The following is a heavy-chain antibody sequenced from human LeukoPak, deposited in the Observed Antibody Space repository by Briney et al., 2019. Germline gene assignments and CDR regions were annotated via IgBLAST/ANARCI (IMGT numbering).Heavy chain of an antibody. CDR2: IYYSGST. D-gene: IGHD5-18*01. V-gene: IGHV4-59*01. Sequence: SETLSLTCTVSGGSISSYYWSWVRQPPGKGLEWIGYIYYSGSTNYNPSLKSRVTISVDTSKNQFSLKLSSVTAADTAVYYCARNTAMEYYYMDVWGKGPRSPSP. J-gene: IGHJ6*03. CDR1: GGSISSYY. CDR3: ARNTAMEYYYMDV.